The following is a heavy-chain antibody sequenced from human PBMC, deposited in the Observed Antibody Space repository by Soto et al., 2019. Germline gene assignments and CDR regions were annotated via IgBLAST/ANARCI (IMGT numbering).Heavy chain of an antibody. J-gene: IGHJ5*02. D-gene: IGHD2-15*01. CDR3: ARKNKNCSGGSCHNWFDP. V-gene: IGHV3-23*01. CDR2: ISGSGGSP. Sequence: PGGSLRLSCAASGFTFSSYAMNWVRQAPGKGLEWVSTISGSGGSPYSADSVKGRFTISRDNSKNTLYLQMNSLRSEDTAVYYCARKNKNCSGGSCHNWFDPWGQGTLVTVSS. CDR1: GFTFSSYA.